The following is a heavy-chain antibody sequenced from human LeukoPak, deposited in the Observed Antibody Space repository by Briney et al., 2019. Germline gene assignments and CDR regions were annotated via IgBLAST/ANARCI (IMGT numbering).Heavy chain of an antibody. Sequence: PGEALTLSCPGSGYSFTSYWIDSVRQMPGKGQEWMGIIYPGDSDTTYSPCFQGQLSMAVIKSISTANLQWSSLKASDTAVYYCACRLSNRDMEFDFWGQGTLVTVSS. D-gene: IGHD2/OR15-2a*01. CDR2: IYPGDSDT. CDR1: GYSFTSYW. J-gene: IGHJ4*02. V-gene: IGHV5-51*03. CDR3: ACRLSNRDMEFDF.